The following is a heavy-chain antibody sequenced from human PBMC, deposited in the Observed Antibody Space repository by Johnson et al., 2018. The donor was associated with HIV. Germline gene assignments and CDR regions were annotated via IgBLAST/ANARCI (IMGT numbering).Heavy chain of an antibody. J-gene: IGHJ3*02. CDR2: IKSKSDGGTT. CDR3: VRVGPTLYDAFDI. CDR1: GFTFSNAW. Sequence: VQLVESGGGLVKPWVSLRLSCAASGFTFSNAWMSWVRQAPGKGLEWVGRIKSKSDGGTTDSAAPVKGRFTFSRYDLKKSLFLQMNRLKTEDSAVYYCVRVGPTLYDAFDIWGQGTTVTVSS. V-gene: IGHV3-15*01. D-gene: IGHD2-15*01.